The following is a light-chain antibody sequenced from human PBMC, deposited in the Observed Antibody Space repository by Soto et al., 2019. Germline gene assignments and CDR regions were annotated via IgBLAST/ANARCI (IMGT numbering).Light chain of an antibody. J-gene: IGLJ1*01. CDR1: INDVGGYNY. CDR3: MSYAGGNRFV. CDR2: QVT. V-gene: IGLV2-8*01. Sequence: QSALTQPPSASGSPGQSVTISCAGTINDVGGYNYVSWYQQHPGKVPQLMIYQVTKRPSGVPDRFSASKSDTTASLTISGLQAEDEGDYYCMSYAGGNRFVFGTGTKLTAL.